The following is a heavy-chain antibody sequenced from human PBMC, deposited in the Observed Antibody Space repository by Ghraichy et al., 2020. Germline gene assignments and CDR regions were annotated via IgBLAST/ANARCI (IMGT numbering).Heavy chain of an antibody. D-gene: IGHD5-24*01. V-gene: IGHV3-23*01. CDR1: GFTFSSFA. Sequence: GGSLRLSCAASGFTFSSFAMTWVRQAPGKGLEWVSGISAGGGTTHYADSVKGRFTVSRDNSKNTMYLQMSSLRVADTAIYYCAQETYGYNYKWGQGTLVTVSS. CDR2: ISAGGGTT. J-gene: IGHJ4*02. CDR3: AQETYGYNYK.